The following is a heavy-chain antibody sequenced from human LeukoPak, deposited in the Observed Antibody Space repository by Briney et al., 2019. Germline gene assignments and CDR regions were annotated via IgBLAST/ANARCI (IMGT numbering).Heavy chain of an antibody. Sequence: GASVKVSCKASGYTFTNYYIHWVRQAPGQGLEWMGIINPAGGSTGYAQKFQSRVTMTRDTSTSTVYMELSSLRSEDTAVYYCARYNGDLTGGFDYWGQGTLVTVSS. V-gene: IGHV1-46*01. J-gene: IGHJ4*02. D-gene: IGHD4-17*01. CDR1: GYTFTNYY. CDR2: INPAGGST. CDR3: ARYNGDLTGGFDY.